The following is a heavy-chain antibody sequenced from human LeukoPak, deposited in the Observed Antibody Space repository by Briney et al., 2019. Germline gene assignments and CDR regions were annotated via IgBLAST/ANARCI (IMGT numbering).Heavy chain of an antibody. J-gene: IGHJ2*01. V-gene: IGHV4-59*01. CDR2: IHYSGFT. Sequence: SETLSLTCSVSGGSISSYYWSWIRQPPGKGLEWIAYIHYSGFTNYNPSHKSRVTISVDTSKNQFSLKLNFVTAADTAVYYCARAGYDTSGFWYFDLWGRGTLVTVSS. CDR1: GGSISSYY. CDR3: ARAGYDTSGFWYFDL. D-gene: IGHD3-22*01.